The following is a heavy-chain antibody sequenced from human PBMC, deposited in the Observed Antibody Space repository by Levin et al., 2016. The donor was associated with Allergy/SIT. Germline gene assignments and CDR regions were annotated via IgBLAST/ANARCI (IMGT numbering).Heavy chain of an antibody. D-gene: IGHD6-13*01. Sequence: ASVKVSCKASGYTFTKHAVHWVRQAPGQSLEWMGWINTDNGDIDYSPKFQGRLTLTRDTSANTVYMELSSLTSKDTSIYYCVRDDGRTWCLDVWGQGTLVTVSS. CDR3: VRDDGRTWCLDV. J-gene: IGHJ4*02. V-gene: IGHV1-3*04. CDR2: INTDNGDI. CDR1: GYTFTKHA.